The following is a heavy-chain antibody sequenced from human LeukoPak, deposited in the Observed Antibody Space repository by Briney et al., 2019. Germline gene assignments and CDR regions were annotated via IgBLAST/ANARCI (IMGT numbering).Heavy chain of an antibody. CDR2: ISGSGSST. D-gene: IGHD3-10*01. CDR3: AKDLTMMVRGGYGMDV. CDR1: GFTFSSYA. Sequence: QSGGSLRLSCAASGFTFSSYAMSWVRQAPGKGLEWVSAISGSGSSTYYAGSVKGRFTISRDNSKNTLYLQMNSLRAEDTAVYYCAKDLTMMVRGGYGMDVWGQGTTVTVSS. J-gene: IGHJ6*02. V-gene: IGHV3-23*01.